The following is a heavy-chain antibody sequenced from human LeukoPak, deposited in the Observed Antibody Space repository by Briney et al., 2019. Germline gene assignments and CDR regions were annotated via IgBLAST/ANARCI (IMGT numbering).Heavy chain of an antibody. CDR2: IYYSGST. Sequence: SETLSLTCTVSGGSIGTHYWSWIRQPPGKGLEWIGYIYYSGSTNYNPSLKSRVTISVDTSKNQFSLKLSSVTAADTAVYYCARVARDFDWLRAMDYWGQGTLVTVSS. CDR3: ARVARDFDWLRAMDY. D-gene: IGHD3-9*01. CDR1: GGSIGTHY. J-gene: IGHJ4*02. V-gene: IGHV4-59*11.